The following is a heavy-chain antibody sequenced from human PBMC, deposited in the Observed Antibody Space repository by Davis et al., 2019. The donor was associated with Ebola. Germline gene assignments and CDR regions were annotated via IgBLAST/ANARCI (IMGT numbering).Heavy chain of an antibody. CDR3: AILRSLVG. CDR2: ISAYNGNT. V-gene: IGHV1-18*01. J-gene: IGHJ4*02. D-gene: IGHD3-3*01. Sequence: ASVKVSCKASGYSFTDFYVHWVRQAPGQGLKWMGWISAYNGNTNYAQKLQGRVTMTTDTSTSTAYMELRSLRSDDTAVYYCAILRSLVGWGQGTLVTVSS. CDR1: GYSFTDFY.